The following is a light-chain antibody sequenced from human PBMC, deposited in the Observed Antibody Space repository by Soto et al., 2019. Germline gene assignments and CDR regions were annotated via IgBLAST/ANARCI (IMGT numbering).Light chain of an antibody. J-gene: IGKJ4*02. Sequence: DIQLTQSPSFLSASVGDRVTITCRASQDISSYLAWYQQKPGKAPKLLIYAASTLQGGVTSTFSGSESGTEFTLTISSLQPEDFATYYCQQGNSYPLSFGGGTKVEIK. CDR1: QDISSY. CDR3: QQGNSYPLS. CDR2: AAS. V-gene: IGKV1-9*01.